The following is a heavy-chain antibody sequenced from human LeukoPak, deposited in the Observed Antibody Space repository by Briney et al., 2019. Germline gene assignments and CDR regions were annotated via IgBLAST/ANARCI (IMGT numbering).Heavy chain of an antibody. D-gene: IGHD3-22*01. CDR3: AKDRYYDSSGYGYYYYGMDV. V-gene: IGHV3-23*01. Sequence: QPGGSLRLSCAASGFTFSSYAMSWVRQAPGKELEWVSAISGSGGSTYYADSVKGRFTISRDNSKNTLYLQMNSLRAEDTAVYYCAKDRYYDSSGYGYYYYGMDVWGQGTTVTVSS. CDR1: GFTFSSYA. CDR2: ISGSGGST. J-gene: IGHJ6*02.